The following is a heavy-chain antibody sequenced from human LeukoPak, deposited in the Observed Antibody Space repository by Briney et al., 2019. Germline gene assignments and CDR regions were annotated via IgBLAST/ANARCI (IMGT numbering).Heavy chain of an antibody. CDR2: MNIDGSER. J-gene: IGHJ4*02. V-gene: IGHV3-7*01. Sequence: GGSLRLSCAASGFTFSSYWMGWVRQAPGKRLEWVANMNIDGSERYYADSAKGRFTISRDNARNSVYLQMNSLRVEDTAVYYCARDPVEWELLLDYWGQGTLVTVSS. D-gene: IGHD1-26*01. CDR3: ARDPVEWELLLDY. CDR1: GFTFSSYW.